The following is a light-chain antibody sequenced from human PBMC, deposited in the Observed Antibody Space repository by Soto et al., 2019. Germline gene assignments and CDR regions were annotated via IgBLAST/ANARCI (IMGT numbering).Light chain of an antibody. V-gene: IGKV1-5*01. Sequence: DIQMTQSPSILSASVGDRVTITCRSSQTITNWLAWYQQKPGKAPRLLIYDASSLESWVPSRFSGGGSGTDFTLTISSLQPEEFATYYGQQVNVYPSTFGGGTKVDIK. J-gene: IGKJ4*01. CDR1: QTITNW. CDR2: DAS. CDR3: QQVNVYPST.